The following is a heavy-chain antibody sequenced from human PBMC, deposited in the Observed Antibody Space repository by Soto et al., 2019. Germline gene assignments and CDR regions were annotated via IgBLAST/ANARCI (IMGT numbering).Heavy chain of an antibody. D-gene: IGHD3-10*01. J-gene: IGHJ6*02. Sequence: QVQLVESGGGVVQPGRSLRLSCAASGFTFSSYAMHWVRQAPGKGLEWVAVISYDGSNKYYADSVKGRFTISRDNSKNTLYLQMNSLRAEDTAVYYCARDQGIHRSVSYSKYYYYGMDVWGQGTTVTVSS. V-gene: IGHV3-30-3*01. CDR3: ARDQGIHRSVSYSKYYYYGMDV. CDR1: GFTFSSYA. CDR2: ISYDGSNK.